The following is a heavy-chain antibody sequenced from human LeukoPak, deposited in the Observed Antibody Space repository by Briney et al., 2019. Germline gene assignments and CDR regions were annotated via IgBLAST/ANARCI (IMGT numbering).Heavy chain of an antibody. CDR3: AKDIRGSGSYGWFDP. D-gene: IGHD3-10*01. CDR1: GFTLSSYA. Sequence: GGSLRLSCAASGFTLSSYAVGWVREARGKGLEWGLSISYRGGSTYYADSVRGRFTIYRDISKNTLYLQMNRLRVEDTAVYNCAKDIRGSGSYGWFDPWGQGTLVTVSS. J-gene: IGHJ5*02. CDR2: ISYRGGST. V-gene: IGHV3-23*01.